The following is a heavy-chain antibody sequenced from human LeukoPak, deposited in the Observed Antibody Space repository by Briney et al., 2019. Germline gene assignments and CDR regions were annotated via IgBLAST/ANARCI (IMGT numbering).Heavy chain of an antibody. D-gene: IGHD3-22*01. J-gene: IGHJ4*02. V-gene: IGHV1-58*02. CDR2: IVVGSGNT. CDR1: GFTFTSSA. CDR3: AANFYYGSSGYSGYFDY. Sequence: ASVKVSCKASGFTFTSSAMQWVRQARGQRLEWIGWIVVGSGNTNYAQKLQERVTITREMSTSTAYMELSSLRSEDTAVYYCAANFYYGSSGYSGYFDYWGQGTLVTVSS.